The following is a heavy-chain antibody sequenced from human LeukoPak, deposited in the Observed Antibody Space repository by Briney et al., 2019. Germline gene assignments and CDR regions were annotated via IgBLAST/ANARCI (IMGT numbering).Heavy chain of an antibody. CDR1: GFTFSSYS. CDR3: ARGKRYSSSWFYNRFDP. CDR2: ISSSSSYI. V-gene: IGHV3-21*01. Sequence: PGGSLRLSCAASGFTFSSYSMNWVRQAPGKGLEWVSSISSSSSYIYYADSVKGRFTISRDNAKSSLYLQMNSLRAEDTAVYYCARGKRYSSSWFYNRFDPWGQGTLVTVSS. D-gene: IGHD6-13*01. J-gene: IGHJ5*02.